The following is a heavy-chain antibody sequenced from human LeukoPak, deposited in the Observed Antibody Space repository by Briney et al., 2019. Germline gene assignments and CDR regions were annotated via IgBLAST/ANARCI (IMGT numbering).Heavy chain of an antibody. J-gene: IGHJ5*02. CDR1: GYSISGGYY. CDR2: MFHSGSS. Sequence: SGTLSLTCSVAGYSISGGYYLGWIRQPPGKGLEWIGNMFHSGSSFYNPSLKSRVTISVDTSKNQSSLMLNPVTAAGTGVYYCARIDYGGNGFDPWGQGTMVTVSS. CDR3: ARIDYGGNGFDP. D-gene: IGHD4-23*01. V-gene: IGHV4-38-2*02.